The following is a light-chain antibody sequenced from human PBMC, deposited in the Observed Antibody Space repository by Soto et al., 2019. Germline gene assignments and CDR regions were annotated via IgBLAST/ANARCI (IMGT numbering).Light chain of an antibody. CDR3: SSYTTSSTVV. CDR1: SSDVGAQSL. Sequence: QSALTQPAPVSGSPGQSITISCTGTSSDVGAQSLVTWYQQHPDKAPKAIIYEVSKRPSGVSDRFSGSKSGNTASLTISGLQTEDEADYYCSSYTTSSTVVFGAGTKLTVL. V-gene: IGLV2-14*01. CDR2: EVS. J-gene: IGLJ2*01.